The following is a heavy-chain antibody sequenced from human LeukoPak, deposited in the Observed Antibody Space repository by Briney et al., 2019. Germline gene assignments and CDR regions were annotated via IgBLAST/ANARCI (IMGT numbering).Heavy chain of an antibody. CDR3: ARGVPDGVVDY. CDR2: IASDGSHT. CDR1: GLTFSTYF. V-gene: IGHV3-30-3*01. J-gene: IGHJ4*02. D-gene: IGHD1-14*01. Sequence: PGGSLRLSCAASGLTFSTYFMHWVRQAPGKGLEWVADIASDGSHTFYVESVKGRFTISRDNSKNTLYLQMNSLRAEDTAVYYCARGVPDGVVDYRGQGTLVTVSS.